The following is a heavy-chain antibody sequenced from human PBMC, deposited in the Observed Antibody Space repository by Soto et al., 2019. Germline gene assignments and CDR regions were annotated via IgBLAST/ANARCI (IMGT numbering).Heavy chain of an antibody. CDR2: IYPGDSDT. CDR1: GYHITAYW. J-gene: IGHJ3*02. Sequence: GXSQKISCEVSGYHITAYWSGWVSQIHIEVLEWMGIIYPGDSDTRYSPSFQGQVTISADKSISTAYLQWSSLKASDTAMFDCARGGYSGNSKDPFYSLGPGTMVTVS. D-gene: IGHD6-25*01. CDR3: ARGGYSGNSKDPFYS. V-gene: IGHV5-51*01.